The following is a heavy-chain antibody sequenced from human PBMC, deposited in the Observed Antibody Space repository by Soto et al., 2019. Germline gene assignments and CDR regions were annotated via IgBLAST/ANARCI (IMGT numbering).Heavy chain of an antibody. J-gene: IGHJ4*02. CDR3: AKPLYGGATTYFDY. D-gene: IGHD1-26*01. V-gene: IGHV3-30*18. CDR1: GFTFSSYG. Sequence: GGSLRLSCAASGFTFSSYGMHWVRQAPGKGLEWVAVISYDGSNKYYADSVKGRFTISRDNSKNTLYLQMNSLRAEDTAVYYCAKPLYGGATTYFDYWGQGTL. CDR2: ISYDGSNK.